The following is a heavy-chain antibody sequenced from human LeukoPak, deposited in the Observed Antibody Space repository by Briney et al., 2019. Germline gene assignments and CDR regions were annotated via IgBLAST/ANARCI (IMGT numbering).Heavy chain of an antibody. CDR1: GGSISSGGYY. D-gene: IGHD2-21*01. CDR3: ARDCFGNCGSAFDI. Sequence: SQTLSLTCTVSGGSISSGGYYWSWIRQHPGQGLEWIGYIYYSGSTYYNPSLKSRVTISVDTSKNQLSLKLSSVTAADTAVYYCARDCFGNCGSAFDIWGQGTMVTVSS. J-gene: IGHJ3*02. CDR2: IYYSGST. V-gene: IGHV4-31*03.